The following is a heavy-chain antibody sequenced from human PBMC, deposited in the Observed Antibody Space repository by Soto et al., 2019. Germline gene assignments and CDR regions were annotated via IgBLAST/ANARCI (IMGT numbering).Heavy chain of an antibody. CDR3: ARDSSVDYDYVWGSYRPYYYYGMDV. CDR2: IYYSGST. D-gene: IGHD3-16*02. Sequence: PSETLSLTCTVSGGSISSYYWSWIRQPPGKGLEWIGYIYYSGSTNYNPSLKSRVTISVDTSKNQFSLKLSSVTAADTAVYYCARDSSVDYDYVWGSYRPYYYYGMDVWGQGTTVTVSS. J-gene: IGHJ6*02. V-gene: IGHV4-59*01. CDR1: GGSISSYY.